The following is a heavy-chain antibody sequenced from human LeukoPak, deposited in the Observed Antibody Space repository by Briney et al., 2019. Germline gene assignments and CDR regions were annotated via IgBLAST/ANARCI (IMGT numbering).Heavy chain of an antibody. CDR2: IYYSGST. CDR3: ARVITFGGVIVD. J-gene: IGHJ4*02. V-gene: IGHV4-39*01. D-gene: IGHD3-16*02. CDR1: GGSISSSSYY. Sequence: SETLSLTCTVSGGSISSSSYYWGWIRRPPGKGLEWIGSIYYSGSTYYNPSLKSRVTISVDTSKNQFSLKLSSVTAADTAVYYCARVITFGGVIVDWGQGTLVTVSS.